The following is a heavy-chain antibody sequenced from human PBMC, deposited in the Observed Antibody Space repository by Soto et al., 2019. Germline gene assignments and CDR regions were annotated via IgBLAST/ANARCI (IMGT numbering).Heavy chain of an antibody. D-gene: IGHD3-22*01. CDR3: ARAKYYSDSSRGIVDV. CDR1: GGSVSSGSYY. V-gene: IGHV4-61*01. J-gene: IGHJ6*04. Sequence: SATLSLTCTFSGGSVSSGSYYWSWIRQPPGKGLEWIGYIYYSGSTNYNPSLKSRVTISVDTSKNQFSLKLSSVTAADTAVYYCARAKYYSDSSRGIVDVWGKGTQVTVSS. CDR2: IYYSGST.